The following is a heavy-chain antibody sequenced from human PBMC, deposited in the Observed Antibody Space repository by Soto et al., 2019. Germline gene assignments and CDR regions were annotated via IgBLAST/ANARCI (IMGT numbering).Heavy chain of an antibody. D-gene: IGHD3-3*01. CDR3: ARETSYDFWSGPQTMDV. Sequence: QVQLVESGGGVVQPGTSLRLSCAPSGFTFSSCVMHWVRQAPGKGLEWVAVVHYDGTKKYYADSVRGRFTISRDNSENFLYLQMNRLRPGDTAVYFCARETSYDFWSGPQTMDVWGQGTTVTVSS. CDR1: GFTFSSCV. CDR2: VHYDGTKK. J-gene: IGHJ6*02. V-gene: IGHV3-33*01.